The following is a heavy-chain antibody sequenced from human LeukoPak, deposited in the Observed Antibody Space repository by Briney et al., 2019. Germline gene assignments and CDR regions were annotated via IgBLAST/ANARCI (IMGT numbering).Heavy chain of an antibody. CDR1: GGSFSGYY. CDR3: ARDKRDSSSVDY. J-gene: IGHJ4*02. CDR2: INHSGST. D-gene: IGHD6-6*01. Sequence: SETLSLTCAVYGGSFSGYYWSWIRQPPGKGLEWIGEINHSGSTNYNPSLKSRVTISVDTSKNQFSLKLSSVTAADTAVYYCARDKRDSSSVDYWGQGTLVTVSS. V-gene: IGHV4-34*01.